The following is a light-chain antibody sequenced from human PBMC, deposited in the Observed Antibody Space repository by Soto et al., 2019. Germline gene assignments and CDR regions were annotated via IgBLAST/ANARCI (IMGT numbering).Light chain of an antibody. CDR3: QQYGSSPS. J-gene: IGKJ2*01. V-gene: IGKV3-20*01. CDR2: GAS. Sequence: ELVLTQSPGTLSLSPGERATLSCRASQSVSSSYLAWYQQKPGQTPRLLIYGASSRATCIPDRFSGSGSGTDFTLTISRLEPEDFAVYYCQQYGSSPSCGQGTKREIK. CDR1: QSVSSSY.